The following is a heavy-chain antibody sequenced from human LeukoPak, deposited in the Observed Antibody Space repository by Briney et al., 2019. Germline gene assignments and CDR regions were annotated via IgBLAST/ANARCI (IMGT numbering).Heavy chain of an antibody. V-gene: IGHV4-61*01. CDR1: GGSISSSSYY. Sequence: SETLSLTCTVSGGSISSSSYYWSWIRQPPGKGLEWIGYICYSGSTNYNPSLKSRVTISVDTSKNQFSLKLSSVTAADTAVYYCARASRPTSSSSHYYGMDVWGQGTTVTVSS. CDR2: ICYSGST. D-gene: IGHD6-6*01. J-gene: IGHJ6*02. CDR3: ARASRPTSSSSHYYGMDV.